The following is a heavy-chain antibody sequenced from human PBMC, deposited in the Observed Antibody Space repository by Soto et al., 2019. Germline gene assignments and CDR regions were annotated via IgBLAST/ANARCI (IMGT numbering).Heavy chain of an antibody. J-gene: IGHJ4*02. CDR3: ARAPGSSSRPLVFDY. V-gene: IGHV1-18*04. CDR2: ISIYNGNT. Sequence: QVQVVQSGAEVKRPGASVKVSCKASADTFTSNGISGVRQAPGHGLEWLAWISIYNGNTQYAQKVQGSGTMTTDTSTNTAYRELRSLRSDDTAVYYCARAPGSSSRPLVFDYWGQGTLVTVSA. CDR1: ADTFTSNG. D-gene: IGHD6-6*01.